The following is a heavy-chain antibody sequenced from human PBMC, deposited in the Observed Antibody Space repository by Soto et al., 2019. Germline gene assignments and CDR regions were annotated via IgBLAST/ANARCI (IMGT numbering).Heavy chain of an antibody. CDR3: PTLGTLAASNC. CDR2: IKSVRDGGAT. CDR1: GFTFTNAW. V-gene: IGHV3-15*01. Sequence: EVQLVESGGGLVKPGGSLRLSCAASGFTFTNAWMSWVRQAPGKGLEWVGRIKSVRDGGATDYAAPVKARFAISQDASIKKLYLQMDRLKSEDTAVYYCPTLGTLAASNCWGQGTRVTVTS. J-gene: IGHJ4*02. D-gene: IGHD3-3*02.